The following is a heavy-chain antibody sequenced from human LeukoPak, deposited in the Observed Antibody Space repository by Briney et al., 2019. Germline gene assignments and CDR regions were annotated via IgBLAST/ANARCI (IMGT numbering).Heavy chain of an antibody. CDR1: GGSFSGYY. J-gene: IGHJ4*02. D-gene: IGHD6-19*01. Sequence: SETLSLTCAVYGGSFSGYYWSWIRQPPGKGLEWIGEINHSGSTNYNPSLKSRVTISVDTSKNQFSLKLSSVTAADTAVYYCASLNAGYSSGWGQGTLVTVSS. CDR3: ASLNAGYSSG. CDR2: INHSGST. V-gene: IGHV4-34*01.